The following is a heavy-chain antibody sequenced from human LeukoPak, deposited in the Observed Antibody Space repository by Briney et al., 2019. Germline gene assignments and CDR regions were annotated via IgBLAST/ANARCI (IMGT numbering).Heavy chain of an antibody. V-gene: IGHV3-30-3*01. D-gene: IGHD5-18*01. Sequence: GGSLRLSCAASGFTFSSYAMHWVRQAPGKGLEWVAVISYDGSNKYYADSVKGRFTISRDNSNNTLDLQMNSLRVEDTAVYYCARVGGQLWLLYSLDYWGQGTLVTVSS. CDR3: ARVGGQLWLLYSLDY. J-gene: IGHJ4*02. CDR1: GFTFSSYA. CDR2: ISYDGSNK.